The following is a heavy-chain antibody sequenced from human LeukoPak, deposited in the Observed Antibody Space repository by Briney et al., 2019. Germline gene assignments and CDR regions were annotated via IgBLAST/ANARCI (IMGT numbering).Heavy chain of an antibody. CDR1: GFTFCSYW. CDR2: INSDGSST. D-gene: IGHD1-26*01. V-gene: IGHV3-74*01. CDR3: ARAAGRSYNDAFDI. Sequence: SGGSLRLSCAASGFTFCSYWIHWVRQAPGKGLVWVSRINSDGSSTSYADSVKGRFTISRDNAKNTMYLQMNSLRADDTAVYYCARAAGRSYNDAFDIWGQGTMITVSS. J-gene: IGHJ3*02.